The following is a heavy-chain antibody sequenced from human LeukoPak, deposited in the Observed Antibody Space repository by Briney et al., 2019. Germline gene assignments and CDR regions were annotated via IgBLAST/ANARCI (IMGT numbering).Heavy chain of an antibody. CDR2: ISAYNGNT. CDR3: ARAWVVAASHDAFDI. CDR1: GYTFTSYG. D-gene: IGHD2-15*01. J-gene: IGHJ3*02. Sequence: ASVKVSCTASGYTFTSYGISWVRQAPGQGLEWVGWISAYNGNTNYAQKLQGRVTMTTDTSTSKAYMELRSLRSDDTAVYYCARAWVVAASHDAFDIWGQGTMVTVSS. V-gene: IGHV1-18*01.